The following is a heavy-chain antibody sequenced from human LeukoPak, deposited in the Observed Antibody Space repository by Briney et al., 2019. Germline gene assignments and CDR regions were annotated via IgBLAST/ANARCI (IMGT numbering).Heavy chain of an antibody. CDR1: GFTFSDYY. J-gene: IGHJ3*02. D-gene: IGHD5/OR15-5a*01. Sequence: GSLRLSCAASGFTFSDYYMSWIRQAPGKGLEWVSYISSSSSTIYYADSVKGRFTISRDNAKNSLYLQMNSLRAEDTAVYYCARVPPTVGSSDIWGQGTMVTVSS. CDR2: ISSSSSTI. V-gene: IGHV3-11*04. CDR3: ARVPPTVGSSDI.